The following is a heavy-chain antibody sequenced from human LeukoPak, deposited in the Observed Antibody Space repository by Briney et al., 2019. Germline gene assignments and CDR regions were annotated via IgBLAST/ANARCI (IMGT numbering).Heavy chain of an antibody. J-gene: IGHJ4*02. V-gene: IGHV1-2*02. CDR3: ARSGWFGEFSDY. Sequence: ASVKVSCKASGYTFTGYSMHWLRQAPGQGLEWMGWINPNSGGTSYAHNFQGRVTMTRDKSISTVYVELSRLRSDDTAVYFCARSGWFGEFSDYWGQGTLVTVSS. CDR1: GYTFTGYS. CDR2: INPNSGGT. D-gene: IGHD3-10*01.